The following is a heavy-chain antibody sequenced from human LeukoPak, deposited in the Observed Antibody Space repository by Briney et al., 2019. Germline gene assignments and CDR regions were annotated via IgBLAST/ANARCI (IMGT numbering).Heavy chain of an antibody. J-gene: IGHJ2*01. CDR2: INPNSGGT. CDR1: GYTFTGYY. CDR3: ARDGPDCSGGSCYSSYWYFDL. D-gene: IGHD2-15*01. Sequence: GASVKVSCKASGYTFTGYYMHWVRQAPGQGLEWMGWINPNSGGTNYAQKFQGRVTMTRDTSISTAHMELSRLRSDDTAVYYCARDGPDCSGGSCYSSYWYFDLWGRGTLVTVSS. V-gene: IGHV1-2*02.